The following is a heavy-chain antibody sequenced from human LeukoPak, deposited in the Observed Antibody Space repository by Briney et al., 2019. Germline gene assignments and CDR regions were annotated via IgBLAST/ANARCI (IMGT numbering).Heavy chain of an antibody. J-gene: IGHJ4*02. V-gene: IGHV4-4*02. CDR2: IYHSGST. D-gene: IGHD3-9*01. CDR1: GGSISSSNW. CDR3: ARDAPYDILTGLDY. Sequence: SETLSLTCAVSGGSISSSNWWSWVRQPPGKGLEWIGEIYHSGSTNYNPSLKSRVTISVDKSKNQFSLKLSSVTAADTAVYYCARDAPYDILTGLDYWGQGTLVTVSS.